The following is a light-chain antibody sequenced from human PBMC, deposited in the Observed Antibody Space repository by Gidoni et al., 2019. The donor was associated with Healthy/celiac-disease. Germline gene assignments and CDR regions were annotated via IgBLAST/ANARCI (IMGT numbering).Light chain of an antibody. J-gene: IGKJ1*01. CDR3: QQSYSTLWT. V-gene: IGKV1-39*01. CDR1: QSISNY. CDR2: TAS. Sequence: DIQMTQSPSSLSASVGDRVTITCRASQSISNYLNWYQQKPGKAPKLLIYTASSFQSGVPSRFSGSGSGTDFTLTISSLQPEDFATYYCQQSYSTLWTFGQGTKVEIK.